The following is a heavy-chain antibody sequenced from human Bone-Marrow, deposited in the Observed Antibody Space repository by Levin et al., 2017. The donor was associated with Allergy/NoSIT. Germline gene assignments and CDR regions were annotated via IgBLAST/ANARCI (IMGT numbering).Heavy chain of an antibody. V-gene: IGHV1-2*02. CDR1: GFKFNHYY. CDR2: VDYDSGDT. D-gene: IGHD5-12*01. CDR3: MRGPGGRGYSGDDLAG. Sequence: PVASVKVSCRTSGFKFNHYYMHWVRQAPGQGLEWMGWVDYDSGDTNYAQKFRGRIAMTRVTSITTVYMELSRLTTDDTALYFCMRGPGGRGYSGDDLAGWGQGTQVTVSS. J-gene: IGHJ1*01.